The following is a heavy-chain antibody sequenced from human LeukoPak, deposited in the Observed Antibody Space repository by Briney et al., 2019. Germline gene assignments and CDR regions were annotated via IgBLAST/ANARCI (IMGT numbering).Heavy chain of an antibody. Sequence: SGTLSLTCAVSGASIISNNWWSRVRQPSGKGLEWIGEIWHSGTTNYNPSLKSRVTISVDNSKNQFSLKLNSVTAADTAVYYCMGADYGGHWGQGTLVTVSS. CDR1: GASIISNNW. D-gene: IGHD4-17*01. J-gene: IGHJ4*02. V-gene: IGHV4-4*02. CDR3: MGADYGGH. CDR2: IWHSGTT.